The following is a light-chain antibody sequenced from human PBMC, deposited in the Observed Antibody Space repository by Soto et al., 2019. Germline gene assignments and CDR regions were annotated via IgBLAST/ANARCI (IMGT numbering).Light chain of an antibody. CDR2: GPS. J-gene: IGKJ1*01. V-gene: IGKV3-20*01. CDR1: QSISNNH. CDR3: HHYART. Sequence: EVVLTQSPGTLSLSPGERVTLSCRASQSISNNHLAWYQQKPGKXNXXXXHGPSKXAPGIPDRLSGSGSGTDFTLTFSRLEPEDFAVYYCHHYARTFGQWTTVDIK.